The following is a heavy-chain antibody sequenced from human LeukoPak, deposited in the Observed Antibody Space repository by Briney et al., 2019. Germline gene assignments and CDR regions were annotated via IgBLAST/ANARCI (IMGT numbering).Heavy chain of an antibody. J-gene: IGHJ6*03. CDR2: ISAYNGNT. CDR3: ARSGYSYGSSYYYYYYMDV. D-gene: IGHD5-18*01. CDR1: GYTFTSYG. Sequence: ASVKVSCKASGYTFTSYGICWVRQAPGQGLEWMGWISAYNGNTNYAQKLQGRVTMTTDTSTSTAYMELRSLRSDDTAVYYCARSGYSYGSSYYYYYYMDVWGKGTTVTISS. V-gene: IGHV1-18*01.